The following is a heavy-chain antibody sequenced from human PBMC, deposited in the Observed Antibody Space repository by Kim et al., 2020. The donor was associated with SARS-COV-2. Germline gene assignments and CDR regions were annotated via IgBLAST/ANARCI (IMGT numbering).Heavy chain of an antibody. D-gene: IGHD3-10*01. CDR1: GFTFSSYA. J-gene: IGHJ3*02. Sequence: GGSLRLSCAASGFTFSSYAMSWVRQAPGKGLEWVSAISGSGGSTYYADSVKGRFTISRDNSKNTLYLQMNSLRAEDTAVYYCAKEYVLLWFGELGAFDIWGQGTMVTVSS. V-gene: IGHV3-23*01. CDR2: ISGSGGST. CDR3: AKEYVLLWFGELGAFDI.